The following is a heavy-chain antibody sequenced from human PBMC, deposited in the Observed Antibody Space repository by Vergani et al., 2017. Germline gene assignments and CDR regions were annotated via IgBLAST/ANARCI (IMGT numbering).Heavy chain of an antibody. V-gene: IGHV4-38-2*01. J-gene: IGHJ6*03. CDR3: ARAAIAARPPSYYYYMDV. CDR1: GYSIISGYY. D-gene: IGHD6-6*01. CDR2: IYHSGST. Sequence: QVQLQESGPGLVKPSETLSLTCAVSGYSIISGYYWGWIRQPPGKGLEWIGSIYHSGSTYYNPSLKSRVTISVDTSKNQFSLTLSSVTAADTAVYYCARAAIAARPPSYYYYMDVWGKGTTVTVSS.